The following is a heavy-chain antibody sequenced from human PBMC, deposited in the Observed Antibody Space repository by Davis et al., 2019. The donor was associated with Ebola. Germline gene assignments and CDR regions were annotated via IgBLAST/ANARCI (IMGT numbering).Heavy chain of an antibody. V-gene: IGHV4-34*01. CDR3: ARSITLVRGVIPWFDP. CDR2: INHSGST. Sequence: SETLSLTCAVYGASFSGYYWSWIRQPPGKGLEWIGEINHSGSTNYNPSLWGRVSISVETSKTQFSLRLTSVIAADTAVYYCARSITLVRGVIPWFDPWGQGTLVTVSS. J-gene: IGHJ5*02. CDR1: GASFSGYY. D-gene: IGHD3-10*01.